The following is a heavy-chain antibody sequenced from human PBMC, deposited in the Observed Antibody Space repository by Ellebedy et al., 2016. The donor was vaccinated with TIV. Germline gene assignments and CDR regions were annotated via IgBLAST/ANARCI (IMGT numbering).Heavy chain of an antibody. D-gene: IGHD6-19*01. CDR3: AKDLSSGWYSVYYYYGMDV. V-gene: IGHV3-23*01. CDR2: ISGSVGST. J-gene: IGHJ6*02. Sequence: PGGSLRLSCAASGFTFSSYAMSWVRQAPGKGLEWVSAISGSVGSTYYADSVKGRFTISRDNSKNTLYLQMNSLRAEDTAVYYCAKDLSSGWYSVYYYYGMDVWGQGTTVTVSS. CDR1: GFTFSSYA.